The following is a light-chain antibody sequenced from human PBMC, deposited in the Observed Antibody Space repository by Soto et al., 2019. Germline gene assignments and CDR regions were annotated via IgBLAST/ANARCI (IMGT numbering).Light chain of an antibody. CDR3: ASWDDSLKGVL. CDR2: FND. Sequence: QSVLTQPPSASGTPGQRVSISCSGGRSNIGSNLVSWYQQLPGTAPKLLLYFNDQRPSGVPARFSGSKSGTSASLAVSELQSEDEADYFCASWDDSLKGVLFGGGTKVTVL. V-gene: IGLV1-44*01. CDR1: RSNIGSNL. J-gene: IGLJ3*02.